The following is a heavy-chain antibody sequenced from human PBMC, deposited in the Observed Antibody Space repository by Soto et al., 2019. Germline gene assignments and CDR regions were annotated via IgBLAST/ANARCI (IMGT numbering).Heavy chain of an antibody. D-gene: IGHD3-22*01. V-gene: IGHV3-21*01. J-gene: IGHJ4*02. CDR3: TRDPVPDSSGYFPFDY. CDR2: ISTTNSYI. Sequence: GGYLRLSCAASGFRFSTYSMNWVRQAPGKGLEWVASISTTNSYIYYADSVRGRFTISRDNAKNSLFLQMNSLRAEDTAVYYCTRDPVPDSSGYFPFDYWGQGT. CDR1: GFRFSTYS.